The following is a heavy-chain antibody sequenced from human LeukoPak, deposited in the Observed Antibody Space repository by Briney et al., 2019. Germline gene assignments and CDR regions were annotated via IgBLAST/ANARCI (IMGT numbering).Heavy chain of an antibody. D-gene: IGHD3-10*02. J-gene: IGHJ6*04. Sequence: GGSLRLSCAASGFTFSNYWMSWVRQAPGKGPEWVANIKEDGSAKYYVDSVKGRFTISRDNAKNSVYLQMNSLRADDTAVYYCAELGITMIGGVWGKGTTVTISS. V-gene: IGHV3-7*01. CDR2: IKEDGSAK. CDR1: GFTFSNYW. CDR3: AELGITMIGGV.